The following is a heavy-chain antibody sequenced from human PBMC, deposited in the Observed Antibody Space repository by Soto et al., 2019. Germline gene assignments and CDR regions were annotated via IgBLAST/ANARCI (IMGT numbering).Heavy chain of an antibody. CDR2: IYHSGST. CDR3: ARDVYYDFWSGASGAFDI. Sequence: SATLSLTCAVSGYAISSGYYWGWIRPHPVKGLEWIGSIYHSGSTYYNPSLKSRVTISVDTSKSQFSLKLSSVTAADTAVYYCARDVYYDFWSGASGAFDIWGQGTMVTGSS. V-gene: IGHV4-38-2*02. CDR1: GYAISSGYY. D-gene: IGHD3-3*01. J-gene: IGHJ3*02.